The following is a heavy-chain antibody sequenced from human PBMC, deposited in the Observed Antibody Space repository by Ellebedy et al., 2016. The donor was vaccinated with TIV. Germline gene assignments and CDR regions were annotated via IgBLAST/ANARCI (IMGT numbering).Heavy chain of an antibody. CDR1: GGSMTSSSQY. J-gene: IGHJ4*02. D-gene: IGHD5-24*01. CDR3: VREYSDGCPAGW. CDR2: LHQSGST. V-gene: IGHV4-39*07. Sequence: SETLSLTCIVSGGSMTSSSQYWGWIRQPPGKGLEWIGSLHQSGSTYHNPSLKSRVTTSVDTSQNQFSLKLTSVTAADTAVYYCVREYSDGCPAGWWGQGILVTVSS.